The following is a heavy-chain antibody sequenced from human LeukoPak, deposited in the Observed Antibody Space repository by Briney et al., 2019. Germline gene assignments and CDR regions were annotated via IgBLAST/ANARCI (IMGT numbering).Heavy chain of an antibody. J-gene: IGHJ4*02. CDR2: ISGSGGST. V-gene: IGHV3-23*01. CDR1: GFTFSSYA. Sequence: PGGSLRLPCAASGFTFSSYAMSWVRQAPGKGLEWVSAISGSGGSTYYADSVKGRFTISRDNSKNTLYLQMNSLRAEDTAVYYCAKPPVLRFLEWFTYVDYWGQGTLVTVSS. CDR3: AKPPVLRFLEWFTYVDY. D-gene: IGHD3-3*01.